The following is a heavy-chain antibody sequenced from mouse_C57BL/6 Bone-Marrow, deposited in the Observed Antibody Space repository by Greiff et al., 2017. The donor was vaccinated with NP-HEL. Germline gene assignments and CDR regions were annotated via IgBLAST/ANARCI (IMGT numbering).Heavy chain of an antibody. CDR3: ARRLYYAMDY. CDR1: GYTFTSYW. CDR2: IYPSDSET. J-gene: IGHJ4*01. V-gene: IGHV1-61*01. Sequence: PGAELVRPGSSVKLSCKASGYTFTSYWMDWVKQRPGQGLEWIGNIYPSDSETHYNQKFKDKATLTVDKSSSTAYMQLSSLTSEDSAVYYCARRLYYAMDYWGQGTSVTVSS. D-gene: IGHD3-2*02.